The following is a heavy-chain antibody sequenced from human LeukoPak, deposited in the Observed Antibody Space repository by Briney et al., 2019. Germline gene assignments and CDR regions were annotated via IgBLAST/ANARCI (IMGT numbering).Heavy chain of an antibody. D-gene: IGHD3-10*01. J-gene: IGHJ4*02. Sequence: PGGSLRLSCAASGFTFSSYSMNWVRQAPGKGLEWVSSITSSGRYIYYADSVKGRFTISRDNSENSLYLQMDSLTAEDTAVYYCARDSELLWFGELLNFDYWGQGTLVTVSS. CDR2: ITSSGRYI. V-gene: IGHV3-21*01. CDR3: ARDSELLWFGELLNFDY. CDR1: GFTFSSYS.